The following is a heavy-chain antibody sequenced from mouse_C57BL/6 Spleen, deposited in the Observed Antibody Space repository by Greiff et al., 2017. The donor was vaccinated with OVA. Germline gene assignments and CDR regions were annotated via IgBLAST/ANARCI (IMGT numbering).Heavy chain of an antibody. CDR3: ARFGSSYVDAMDY. V-gene: IGHV1-81*01. D-gene: IGHD1-1*01. CDR1: GYTFTSYG. CDR2: IYPRSGNT. J-gene: IGHJ4*01. Sequence: QVQLQQSGAELARPGASVKLSCKASGYTFTSYGISWVKQRTGQGLEWIGEIYPRSGNTYYNEKFKGKATLTADKSSSTAYMELRSLTSEDSAVYFCARFGSSYVDAMDYWGQGTSVTVSS.